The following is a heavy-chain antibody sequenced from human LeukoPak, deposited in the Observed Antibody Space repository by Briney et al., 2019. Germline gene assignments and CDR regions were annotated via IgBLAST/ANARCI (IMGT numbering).Heavy chain of an antibody. Sequence: GGSLRLSCAASGFTFSSYGMHWVRQAPGKGLEWVAFIRYDGSNKYYADSVKGRFTISRDNSKNTLYLQMKSLRAEDTAVYYCAKGGGYEAQYYYYYLDVWGKGTTVTVSS. CDR3: AKGGGYEAQYYYYYLDV. V-gene: IGHV3-30*02. D-gene: IGHD5-12*01. CDR1: GFTFSSYG. J-gene: IGHJ6*03. CDR2: IRYDGSNK.